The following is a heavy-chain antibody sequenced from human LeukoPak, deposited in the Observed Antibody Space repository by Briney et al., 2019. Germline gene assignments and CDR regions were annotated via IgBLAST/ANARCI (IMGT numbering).Heavy chain of an antibody. Sequence: SETLSLTCTVSSGSISNYYWSWLRESPGKGLEWIGYIFCTGNTNYNPSLESRVIISVDTSKNQFSLKLSSVTAADTAVYYCARHECGGSCYPEDYWGQGTLVTVSS. V-gene: IGHV4-59*08. CDR2: IFCTGNT. CDR1: SGSISNYY. CDR3: ARHECGGSCYPEDY. J-gene: IGHJ4*02. D-gene: IGHD2-15*01.